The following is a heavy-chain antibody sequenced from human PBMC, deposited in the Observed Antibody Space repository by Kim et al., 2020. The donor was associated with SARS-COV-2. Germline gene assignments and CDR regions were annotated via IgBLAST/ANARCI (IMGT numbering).Heavy chain of an antibody. Sequence: GGSLRLSCAASGFTFSSYSMNWVRQAPGKGLEWVAYISSSSSTIYYADSVKGRFTISRDNAKNSLYLQMNSLRDEDTAVYYCARGRNYHGSGTLNPYYFDVCGERTLV. CDR3: ARGRNYHGSGTLNPYYFDV. CDR1: GFTFSSYS. V-gene: IGHV3-48*02. CDR2: ISSSSSTI. J-gene: IGHJ4*02. D-gene: IGHD3-10*01.